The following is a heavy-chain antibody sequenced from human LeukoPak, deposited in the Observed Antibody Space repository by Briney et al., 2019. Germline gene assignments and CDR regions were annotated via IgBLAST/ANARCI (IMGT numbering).Heavy chain of an antibody. CDR2: INPNSGGT. CDR3: ARVIGSGFYDCFDY. CDR1: GYTFTGYY. D-gene: IGHD6-19*01. V-gene: IGHV1-2*02. Sequence: APVKVSCKASGYTFTGYYMHWVRQAPGQGLEWMGWINPNSGGTNYAQKFQGRVTMTRDTSISTAYMELSRLRSDDTAVYYCARVIGSGFYDCFDYWGQGTLVTVSS. J-gene: IGHJ4*02.